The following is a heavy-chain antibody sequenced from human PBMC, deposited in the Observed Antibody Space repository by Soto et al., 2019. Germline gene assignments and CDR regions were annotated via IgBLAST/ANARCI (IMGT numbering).Heavy chain of an antibody. V-gene: IGHV5-51*01. D-gene: IGHD3-3*02. J-gene: IGHJ3*02. Sequence: PGESLKISCKGSGYSFTSYWIGWVRPLPGKGLEWMGIIYPGDSDTRYSPSFQGQVTISVDKPISTAYLQLSSLKASDTAMYYCARHLSVSRTAAFLIRGQGTMVTGSS. CDR2: IYPGDSDT. CDR3: ARHLSVSRTAAFLI. CDR1: GYSFTSYW.